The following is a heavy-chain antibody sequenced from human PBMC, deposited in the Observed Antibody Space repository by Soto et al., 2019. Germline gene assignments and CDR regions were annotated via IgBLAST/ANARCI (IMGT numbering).Heavy chain of an antibody. J-gene: IGHJ6*02. CDR3: ARGKEVTAVFSYYDKMDV. CDR1: GGSFSGYF. CDR2: INHSGST. V-gene: IGHV4-34*01. D-gene: IGHD2-21*02. Sequence: SETLSLTCAVYGGSFSGYFWNWIRQPPGKGLEWIGEINHSGSTNYSPSLRSRVTISVDTSKKQFSLKLSSVTAADTAVYYCARGKEVTAVFSYYDKMDVWGQGTTVTVSS.